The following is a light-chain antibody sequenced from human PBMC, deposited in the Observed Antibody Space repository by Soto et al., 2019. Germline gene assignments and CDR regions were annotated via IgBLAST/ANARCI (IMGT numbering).Light chain of an antibody. CDR3: QQYNSYSGT. J-gene: IGKJ1*01. CDR2: KAS. V-gene: IGKV1-5*03. Sequence: DIQMTQSPSTLSASVGDRVTITCRASQSISSSLAWYQQKPGRAPKLLIYKASSVENGVPSRFSGSGSGTEFTITISSLQPDDFAIYYCQQYNSYSGTFGQGTKVEIK. CDR1: QSISSS.